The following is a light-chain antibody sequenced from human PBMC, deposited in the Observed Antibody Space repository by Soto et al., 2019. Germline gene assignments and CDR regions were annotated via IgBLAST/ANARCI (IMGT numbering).Light chain of an antibody. CDR3: QQYNRYSLT. CDR1: QSISSW. J-gene: IGKJ4*01. V-gene: IGKV1-5*01. CDR2: DAS. Sequence: DIQMTQSPSTLSASVGERVTITCRASQSISSWLAWYQQKPGKAPNLLIYDASSVASGVPSRFSGSGSDTEFPLIINNLPADDVASYHCQQYNRYSLTFGGGTKVEIK.